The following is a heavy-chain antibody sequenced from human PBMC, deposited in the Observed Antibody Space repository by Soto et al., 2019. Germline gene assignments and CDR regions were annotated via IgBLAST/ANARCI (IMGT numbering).Heavy chain of an antibody. J-gene: IGHJ6*03. CDR3: ARSVPHEMAARPFFCYYYLDF. CDR1: GGSISSDY. D-gene: IGHD6-6*01. V-gene: IGHV4-59*08. Sequence: SETLSLTCTVSGGSISSDYWSWIRQPPGKGLEWIGYINYSGSTNYKPSLKSRVTISVDTSKNQFSLKLSSVTAADTAVYYCARSVPHEMAARPFFCYYYLDFWGKGTTVTVSS. CDR2: INYSGST.